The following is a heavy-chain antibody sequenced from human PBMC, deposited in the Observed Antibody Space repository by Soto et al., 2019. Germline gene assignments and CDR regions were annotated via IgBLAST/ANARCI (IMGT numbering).Heavy chain of an antibody. CDR3: ARADYATGSYYPDY. V-gene: IGHV4-31*03. CDR1: GGSVRRANYY. J-gene: IGHJ4*02. Sequence: QVQLQESGPGLVKPSQTLSLTCTVSGGSVRRANYYWSWIRQFPGKGLEWIGYISNSGRTHYNPSLMSRITILVDTSKNQFFLELRSVTAADTALYYCARADYATGSYYPDYWGQGTLVTVSS. CDR2: ISNSGRT. D-gene: IGHD3-10*01.